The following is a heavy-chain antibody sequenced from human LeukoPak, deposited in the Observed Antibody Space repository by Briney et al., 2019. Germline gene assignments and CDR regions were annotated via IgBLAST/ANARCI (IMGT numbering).Heavy chain of an antibody. D-gene: IGHD6-13*01. J-gene: IGHJ5*02. V-gene: IGHV4-4*09. CDR1: GYSISSVYY. CDR2: IYTSGST. CDR3: ARAYSSSWYTWFDP. Sequence: PSETLSLTCSVSGYSISSVYYWGWIRQPPGKGLEWIGYIYTSGSTNYNPSLKSRVTISVDTSKNQFSLKLSSVTAADTAVYYCARAYSSSWYTWFDPWGQGTLVTVSS.